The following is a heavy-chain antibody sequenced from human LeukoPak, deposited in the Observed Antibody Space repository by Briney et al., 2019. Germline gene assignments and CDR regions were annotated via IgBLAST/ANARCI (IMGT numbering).Heavy chain of an antibody. V-gene: IGHV4-59*01. CDR2: IYYSGRT. D-gene: IGHD2-2*01. Sequence: SETLSLTCTVSGGSISGYYWSWIPQPPGKGLEWIGDIYYSGRTNYNPSLKSRFTISVDTSRNKFSLQQRSVTAADTAVYYCARVVSLIVVVPAAFALDPWGQGTLVTVSS. J-gene: IGHJ5*02. CDR3: ARVVSLIVVVPAAFALDP. CDR1: GGSISGYY.